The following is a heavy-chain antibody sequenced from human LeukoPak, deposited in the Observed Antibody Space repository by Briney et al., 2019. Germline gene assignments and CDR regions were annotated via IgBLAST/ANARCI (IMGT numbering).Heavy chain of an antibody. CDR1: GVSISSSSYY. V-gene: IGHV4-39*01. D-gene: IGHD6-13*01. CDR3: ASLAAAGNLLAFDI. J-gene: IGHJ3*02. Sequence: PSETLSLTCTVSGVSISSSSYYWGWIRQPPGKGLEWIGSIYYSGSTYYNPSLKSRVTISVDTSKNQFSLKLSSVTAADTAVYYCASLAAAGNLLAFDIWGQGTMVTVSS. CDR2: IYYSGST.